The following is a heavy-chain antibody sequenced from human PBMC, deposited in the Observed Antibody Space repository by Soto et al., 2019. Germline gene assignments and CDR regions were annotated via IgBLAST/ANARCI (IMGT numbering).Heavy chain of an antibody. CDR1: GFTFSSYA. J-gene: IGHJ3*02. V-gene: IGHV3-64D*09. CDR2: ISSNGGST. CDR3: VKEPPDAFDI. Sequence: GGSLRLSCSDSGFTFSSYAMHWVRQAPGKGLEYVSAISSNGGSTYYADSVKGRFTISRDNSKNTLYLQMSSLRAEDTAVYYCVKEPPDAFDIWGQGTMVTVSS.